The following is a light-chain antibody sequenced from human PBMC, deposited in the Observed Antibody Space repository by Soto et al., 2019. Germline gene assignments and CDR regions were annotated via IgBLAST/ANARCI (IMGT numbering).Light chain of an antibody. J-gene: IGLJ1*01. V-gene: IGLV2-14*01. Sequence: QSVLTQPRSVSGSPGQSVTISCTGTSSDVGGYNYVSWYQLHPGKAPKLMVYEVSYRPSGVSSRFSGSKSANTASLTISGLQAEDEADYYCSSYASSTADVFGTGTKVTVL. CDR3: SSYASSTADV. CDR2: EVS. CDR1: SSDVGGYNY.